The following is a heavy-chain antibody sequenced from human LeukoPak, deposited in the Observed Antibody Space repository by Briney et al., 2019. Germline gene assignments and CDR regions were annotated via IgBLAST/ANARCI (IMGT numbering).Heavy chain of an antibody. CDR1: GGSISSSSYY. CDR2: IYYSGST. V-gene: IGHV4-39*07. J-gene: IGHJ3*02. Sequence: SETLSLTCTVSGGSISSSSYYWGWIRQPPGKGLEWIGSIYYSGSTYYNPSLKSRVTISVDTSKNQFSLKLSSVTAADTAVYYCASYITMVRGVILKGAFDIWGQGTMVTVSS. D-gene: IGHD3-10*01. CDR3: ASYITMVRGVILKGAFDI.